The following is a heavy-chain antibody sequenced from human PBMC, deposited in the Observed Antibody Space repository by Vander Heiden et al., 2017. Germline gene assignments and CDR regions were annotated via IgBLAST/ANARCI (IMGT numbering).Heavy chain of an antibody. D-gene: IGHD1-26*01. CDR3: ARGIGVGATYRRNYFDY. J-gene: IGHJ4*02. CDR2: INHSGSN. Sequence: QVQLQQWGAGLLKPSETLSLTFAVYGWSFSAYYWRWIRQPPGKGLEWIGEINHSGSNNYNPSLKSRVTISVDTSKNQFSLKLSSVTAADTAVYYCARGIGVGATYRRNYFDYWGQGTLVTVSS. V-gene: IGHV4-34*01. CDR1: GWSFSAYY.